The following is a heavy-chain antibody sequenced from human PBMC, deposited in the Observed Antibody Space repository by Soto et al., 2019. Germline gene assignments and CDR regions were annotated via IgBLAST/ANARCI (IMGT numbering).Heavy chain of an antibody. CDR1: GGSISSSSYY. D-gene: IGHD6-13*01. Sequence: TSETLSLTCTVSGGSISSSSYYWGWIRQPPGKGLEWIGSIYYSGSTYYNPSLKSRVTISVDTSKNQFSLKLSSVTAADTAVYYCARHPVPGYSSSWYGLFNWFDPWGQGTLVTVSS. V-gene: IGHV4-39*01. J-gene: IGHJ5*02. CDR2: IYYSGST. CDR3: ARHPVPGYSSSWYGLFNWFDP.